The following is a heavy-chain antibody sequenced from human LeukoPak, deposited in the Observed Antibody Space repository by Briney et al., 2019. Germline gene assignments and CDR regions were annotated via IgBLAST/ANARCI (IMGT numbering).Heavy chain of an antibody. Sequence: GGSLRLSCAASGFTFSSYAMSWVRQAPGKGLEWVSAISGSGGSTYYADSVKGRFTISRDSSKNTLYLQMNSLRAEDTAVYYCAKVRVRGVTHDAFDIWGQGTMVTVSS. J-gene: IGHJ3*02. CDR3: AKVRVRGVTHDAFDI. CDR2: ISGSGGST. V-gene: IGHV3-23*01. D-gene: IGHD3-10*01. CDR1: GFTFSSYA.